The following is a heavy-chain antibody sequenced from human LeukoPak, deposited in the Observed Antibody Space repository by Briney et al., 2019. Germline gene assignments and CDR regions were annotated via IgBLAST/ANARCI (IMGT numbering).Heavy chain of an antibody. Sequence: GGSLRLSCAASGFTFSSYGMHWVRQAPGKGLEWVAVIWYDRSNKYYADSVKGRFTISRDNSKNTLYLQMNSLRAEDTAVYYCARERIAVADPEYYFDYWGQGTLVTVSS. D-gene: IGHD6-19*01. CDR3: ARERIAVADPEYYFDY. V-gene: IGHV3-33*01. CDR2: IWYDRSNK. J-gene: IGHJ4*02. CDR1: GFTFSSYG.